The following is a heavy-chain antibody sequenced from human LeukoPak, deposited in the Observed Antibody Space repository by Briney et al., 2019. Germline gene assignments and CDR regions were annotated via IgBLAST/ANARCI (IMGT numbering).Heavy chain of an antibody. Sequence: GGSLRLSCAASGFTFSNYGMSWVRQAPGKGLEWVSAISGSGDNTYYADSVKGRFTISRDNSKNTLYLQMNTLRAEDTAVYYCAKGPFSSDGDYNPFDIWGQGTMVTISS. CDR2: ISGSGDNT. CDR1: GFTFSNYG. J-gene: IGHJ3*02. D-gene: IGHD4-17*01. CDR3: AKGPFSSDGDYNPFDI. V-gene: IGHV3-23*01.